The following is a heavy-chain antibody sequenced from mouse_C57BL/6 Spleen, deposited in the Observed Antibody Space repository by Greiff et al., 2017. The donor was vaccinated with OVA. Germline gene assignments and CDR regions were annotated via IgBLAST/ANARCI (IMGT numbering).Heavy chain of an antibody. J-gene: IGHJ2*01. CDR3: ARTPAYYSPFDY. Sequence: QVQLQQPGAELVRPGSSVKLSCKASGYTFTSYWMHWVKQRPIQGLEWIGNIDPSDSETHYNQKFKDKATLTVDKSSSTAYMQLSSLTSEDSAVYYCARTPAYYSPFDYWGQGTTLTVAS. V-gene: IGHV1-52*01. D-gene: IGHD2-12*01. CDR2: IDPSDSET. CDR1: GYTFTSYW.